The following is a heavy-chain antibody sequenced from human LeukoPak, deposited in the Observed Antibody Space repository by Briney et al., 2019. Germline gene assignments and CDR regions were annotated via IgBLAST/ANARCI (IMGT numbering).Heavy chain of an antibody. CDR2: ISSSSSYI. CDR1: GFTFSSYS. J-gene: IGHJ6*02. D-gene: IGHD3-3*01. V-gene: IGHV3-21*01. Sequence: GGSLRLSCAASGFTFSSYSMNWVRQAPGKGLEWVSSISSSSSYIYYADSVKGRFTISRDNAKNSLYLQMNSLRAEDTAVYYCARDRGADFWSGYYLYYYYGMDVWGRGTTVTVSS. CDR3: ARDRGADFWSGYYLYYYYGMDV.